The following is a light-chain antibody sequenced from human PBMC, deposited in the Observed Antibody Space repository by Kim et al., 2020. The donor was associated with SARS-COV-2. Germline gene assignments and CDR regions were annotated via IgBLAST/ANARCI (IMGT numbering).Light chain of an antibody. J-gene: IGLJ2*01. CDR1: NSGSKS. CDR3: QVWDSSSDHVV. CDR2: HDS. Sequence: AQGKTARCTCGGNNSGSKSVLWYQQKPGQAPVLVIYHDSDRPSGIPERFSGSNSGNTATLTISRVEAGDEADYYCQVWDSSSDHVVFGGGTQLTVL. V-gene: IGLV3-21*04.